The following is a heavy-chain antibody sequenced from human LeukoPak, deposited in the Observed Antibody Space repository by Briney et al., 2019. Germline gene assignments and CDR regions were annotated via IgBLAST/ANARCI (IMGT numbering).Heavy chain of an antibody. CDR3: ARTSTVTTGSWFDP. V-gene: IGHV4-59*01. CDR2: IYYSGST. CDR1: GGSISSYY. D-gene: IGHD4-17*01. Sequence: SETLSLTCTVSGGSISSYYWRWIRQPPGKGLEWIGYIYYSGSTNYNPSLKSRVTISVDTSKNQFSLKLSSVTAADTAVYYCARTSTVTTGSWFDPWGQGTLVTVSS. J-gene: IGHJ5*02.